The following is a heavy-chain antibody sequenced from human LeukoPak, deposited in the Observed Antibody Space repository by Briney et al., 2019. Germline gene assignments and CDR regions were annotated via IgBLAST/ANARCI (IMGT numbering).Heavy chain of an antibody. V-gene: IGHV4-30-4*01. CDR3: ARARDGYNFYFDY. D-gene: IGHD5-24*01. CDR1: GGSISSGDYY. CDR2: IYYSGST. Sequence: SQTLSLTCTVSGGSISSGDYYWSWIRQPPGKGLEWIGYIYYSGSTYYNPSLKSRVTISVDTSKNQFSLKLNSVTAADTAVYYCARARDGYNFYFDYWGQGTLVTVSS. J-gene: IGHJ4*02.